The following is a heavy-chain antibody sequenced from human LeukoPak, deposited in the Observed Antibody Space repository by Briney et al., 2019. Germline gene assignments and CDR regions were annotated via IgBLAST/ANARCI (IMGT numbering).Heavy chain of an antibody. Sequence: ASAKVSCKASGYTFIGYYMHWVRQAPGQGLEWMGWINPNNGGTNYAQKFQGRVTMTRDTTISTAYMELSRLRSDDTAVYYCARANDYGFSYWGQGTLVTVPT. CDR2: INPNNGGT. CDR3: ARANDYGFSY. V-gene: IGHV1-2*02. J-gene: IGHJ4*02. D-gene: IGHD4-17*01. CDR1: GYTFIGYY.